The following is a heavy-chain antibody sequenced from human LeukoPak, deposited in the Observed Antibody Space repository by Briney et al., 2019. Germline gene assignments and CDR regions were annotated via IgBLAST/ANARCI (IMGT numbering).Heavy chain of an antibody. V-gene: IGHV3-7*04. Sequence: AGSLRLSCAASGFTFSSYWMTWVRQAPGKGLEWVANIKQDGSENYYVDSVKGRFTISRDNAKNSLCLQMNYLRADDTAVYYCARVGKTVLRYVDWLPGYFDYWGQGTLVTVSS. CDR2: IKQDGSEN. CDR3: ARVGKTVLRYVDWLPGYFDY. D-gene: IGHD3-9*01. J-gene: IGHJ4*02. CDR1: GFTFSSYW.